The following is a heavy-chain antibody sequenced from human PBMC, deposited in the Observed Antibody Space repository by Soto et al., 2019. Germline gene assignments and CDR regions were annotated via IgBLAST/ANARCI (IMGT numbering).Heavy chain of an antibody. V-gene: IGHV3-23*01. CDR3: GGDGRSSWYGYYCGMDG. J-gene: IGHJ6*02. Sequence: EVQLLESGGGLVQPGGSLRLSCAASGFTFSSSAMRWVRQAPGKGLEWVSAISGSGGSTYYADSVKGRFTISRDNSKNTLYLQMNSLRAEDTAVYYCGGDGRSSWYGYYCGMDGWGQGTPVTVSS. CDR2: ISGSGGST. CDR1: GFTFSSSA. D-gene: IGHD6-13*01.